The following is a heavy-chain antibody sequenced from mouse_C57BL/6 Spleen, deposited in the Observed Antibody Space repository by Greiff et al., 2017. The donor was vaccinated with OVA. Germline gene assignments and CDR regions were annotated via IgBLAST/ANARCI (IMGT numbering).Heavy chain of an antibody. D-gene: IGHD1-2*01. CDR1: GYTFTSYG. V-gene: IGHV1-58*01. Sequence: VQLQQSGAELVRPGSSVKMSCKTSGYTFTSYGINWVKQRPGQGLEWIGYIYPGNGYTEYNEKFKGKATLTSDTSSSTAYMQLSSLTSEDSAIYFCARSGTTAVFDYWGKGTTLTVSS. J-gene: IGHJ2*01. CDR3: ARSGTTAVFDY. CDR2: IYPGNGYT.